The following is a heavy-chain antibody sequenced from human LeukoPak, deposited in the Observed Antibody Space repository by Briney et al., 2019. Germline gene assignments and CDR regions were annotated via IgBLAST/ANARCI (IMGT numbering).Heavy chain of an antibody. J-gene: IGHJ5*02. V-gene: IGHV4-59*01. CDR1: GGSISSYY. Sequence: SETLSLTCTVSGGSISSYYWSWIRQPPGKGLEWIGYIYYSGSTNYNPSLKSRVTISVDTSKNQFSLKLSSVTAADTAVYYCARSIRGSSVYYYGIHWFDPWGQGTLVTVSS. D-gene: IGHD3-22*01. CDR3: ARSIRGSSVYYYGIHWFDP. CDR2: IYYSGST.